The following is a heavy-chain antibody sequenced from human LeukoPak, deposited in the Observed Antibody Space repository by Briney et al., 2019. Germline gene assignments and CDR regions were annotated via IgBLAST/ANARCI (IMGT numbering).Heavy chain of an antibody. CDR3: ARGVVVVTAIPFDY. Sequence: QKFQGRVTMTTDTSMSTAYMELRSLRSDDTAVYYCARGVVVVTAIPFDYWGQGTLVTVSS. J-gene: IGHJ4*02. D-gene: IGHD2-21*02. V-gene: IGHV1-18*01.